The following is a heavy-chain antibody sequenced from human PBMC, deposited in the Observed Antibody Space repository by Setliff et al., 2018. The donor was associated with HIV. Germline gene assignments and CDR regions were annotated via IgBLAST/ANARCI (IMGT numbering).Heavy chain of an antibody. J-gene: IGHJ5*02. Sequence: ASVKVSCKASGYTFTTFGLSWVRQAPGQGLEWMGWINTETGTPMYAQGFTGRFVFSLDTSISTAYLQISSLKAEDTAVYYCARLINFWSGYYMGWFDPWGQGTLVTISS. CDR1: GYTFTTFG. CDR2: INTETGTP. CDR3: ARLINFWSGYYMGWFDP. D-gene: IGHD3-3*01. V-gene: IGHV7-4-1*02.